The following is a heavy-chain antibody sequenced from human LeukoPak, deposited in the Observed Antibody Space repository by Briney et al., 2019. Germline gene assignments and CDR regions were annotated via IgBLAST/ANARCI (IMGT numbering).Heavy chain of an antibody. D-gene: IGHD6-19*01. CDR1: GGSISSYY. CDR2: IYYSGCT. Sequence: PSETLSLTCTVSGGSISSYYWSWIRQPPGKGLEWIGYIYYSGCTNYNPSLKSRVTISVDTSKNQFSLKLSSVTAADTAVYCCASLATVAGSDYWGQGTLVTVSS. V-gene: IGHV4-59*08. J-gene: IGHJ4*02. CDR3: ASLATVAGSDY.